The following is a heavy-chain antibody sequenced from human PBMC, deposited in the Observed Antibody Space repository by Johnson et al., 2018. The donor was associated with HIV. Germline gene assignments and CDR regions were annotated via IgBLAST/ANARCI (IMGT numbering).Heavy chain of an antibody. CDR1: GFPFSTFW. CDR2: IKEDGTEK. D-gene: IGHD6-13*01. J-gene: IGHJ3*02. CDR3: ASVLAAAAMGAFDI. V-gene: IGHV3-7*01. Sequence: VQLVESWGGLVQAGGSLRLSCAASGFPFSTFWMSWVRQAPGMGLEWVANIKEDGTEKVYVDSVKGRFTISRDNAKNSLYLQMNSLRAEDTAVYYCASVLAAAAMGAFDIWGQGTMVTVSS.